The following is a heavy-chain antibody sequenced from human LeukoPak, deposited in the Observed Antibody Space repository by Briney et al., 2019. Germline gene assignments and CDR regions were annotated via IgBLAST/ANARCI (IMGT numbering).Heavy chain of an antibody. D-gene: IGHD3-16*01. Sequence: SETLSLTCTVSGYSISSGYYWGWIRQPPGKGLEWIGSIYHSGSTYYNPFLKSRVTISVDTSKNQFSLKLNSVIAADTAVYYCARESGSYLWRSWLNPWGQGTLVTVSS. V-gene: IGHV4-38-2*02. CDR2: IYHSGST. CDR3: ARESGSYLWRSWLNP. J-gene: IGHJ5*02. CDR1: GYSISSGYY.